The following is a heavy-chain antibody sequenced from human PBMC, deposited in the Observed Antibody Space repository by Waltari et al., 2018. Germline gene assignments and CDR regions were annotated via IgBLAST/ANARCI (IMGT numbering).Heavy chain of an antibody. CDR2: TSYDGSNT. V-gene: IGHV3-30*18. J-gene: IGHJ4*02. Sequence: QVQLVESGGGVVQPGRSLRLSCAASGFIFSHYGMHWVRQAPGKGLEWVAVTSYDGSNTYYADSAKGRFTISRDNSKNTRVLEKNSLRPEDTGVYYCAKGVLLWHIDYWSQGTLVTV. CDR1: GFIFSHYG. CDR3: AKGVLLWHIDY. D-gene: IGHD2-21*01.